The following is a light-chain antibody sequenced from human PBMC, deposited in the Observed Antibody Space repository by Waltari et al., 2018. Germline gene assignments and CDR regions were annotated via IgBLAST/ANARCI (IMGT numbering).Light chain of an antibody. V-gene: IGLV4-69*01. Sequence: QLVLTQPPSASASLGASVKLTCTLSSGHSDYAIAWHQQQPRKGPRYLMRVNSDGSHKRGDGIPDRLPGSSSGAERFLTISSLQSEDEADYFCQTWGFGIEVFGGGTKLTVL. CDR3: QTWGFGIEV. J-gene: IGLJ3*02. CDR2: VNSDGSH. CDR1: SGHSDYA.